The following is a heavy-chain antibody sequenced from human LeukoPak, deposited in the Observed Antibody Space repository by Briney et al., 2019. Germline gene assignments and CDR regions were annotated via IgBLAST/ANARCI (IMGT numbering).Heavy chain of an antibody. CDR1: GYTFTSYG. D-gene: IGHD2-2*03. CDR2: IIPIFGTA. CDR3: ARGLDIVVVPAANTAFDI. Sequence: ASVKVSCKASGYTFTSYGISWVRQAPGQGLEWMRGIIPIFGTANYAQKFQGRVTITTDESTSTAYMELSSLRSEDTAVSYCARGLDIVVVPAANTAFDIWGQGTMVTVSS. V-gene: IGHV1-69*05. J-gene: IGHJ3*02.